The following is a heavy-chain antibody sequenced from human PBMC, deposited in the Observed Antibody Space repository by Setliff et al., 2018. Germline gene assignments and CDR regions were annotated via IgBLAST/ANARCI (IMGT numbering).Heavy chain of an antibody. CDR3: ARDPQQLVIRYYFDY. Sequence: PGGPLRLSCAASGFTFSSYAMHWVRQAPGKGLEWVAVISFDGSNKYYADSVKGRFTISRDNSKNTLYLQMNSLRAEDTAVYYCARDPQQLVIRYYFDYWGQGTLVTVSS. CDR2: ISFDGSNK. D-gene: IGHD6-6*01. J-gene: IGHJ4*02. V-gene: IGHV3-30-3*01. CDR1: GFTFSSYA.